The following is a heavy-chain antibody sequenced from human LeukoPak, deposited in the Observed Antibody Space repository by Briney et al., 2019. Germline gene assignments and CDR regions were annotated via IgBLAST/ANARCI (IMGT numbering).Heavy chain of an antibody. CDR3: AKAPYGSGDGWFDP. J-gene: IGHJ5*02. CDR2: ISGSGGST. Sequence: GGSLRLSCAASGFTFSSYGMSWVRQAPGKGLEWVSAISGSGGSTYYADSVKGRFTISRDNSKNTLYLQMNSLRAEDTAVYYCAKAPYGSGDGWFDPWGQGTPVTVST. D-gene: IGHD3-10*01. CDR1: GFTFSSYG. V-gene: IGHV3-23*01.